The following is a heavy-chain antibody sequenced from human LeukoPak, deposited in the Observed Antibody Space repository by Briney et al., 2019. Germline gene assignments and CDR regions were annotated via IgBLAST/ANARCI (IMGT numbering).Heavy chain of an antibody. CDR2: INHSGCT. J-gene: IGHJ4*02. CDR3: ARGITMVRGVDY. CDR1: GGSFSGYY. Sequence: PSETLSLTCAVYGGSFSGYYWSWIRQPPGKGLEWIGEINHSGCTNYNPSLKSRVTISVDTSKNQFSLKLSSVTAADTAVYYCARGITMVRGVDYWGQGTLVTVSS. V-gene: IGHV4-34*01. D-gene: IGHD3-10*01.